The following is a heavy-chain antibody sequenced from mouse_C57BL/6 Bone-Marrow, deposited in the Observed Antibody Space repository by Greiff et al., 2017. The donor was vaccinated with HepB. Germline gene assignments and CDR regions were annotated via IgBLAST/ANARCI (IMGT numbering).Heavy chain of an antibody. CDR2: ISSGGSYT. CDR1: GFTFSSYG. V-gene: IGHV5-6*01. CDR3: ARLLWSFAY. J-gene: IGHJ3*01. Sequence: EVQRVESGGDLVKPGGSLKLSCAASGFTFSSYGMSWVRQTPDKRLEWVATISSGGSYTYYPDSVKGRVTISRDNAKNTLYLQLSSLKSEDTAVYYCARLLWSFAYWGRGTLVTVSA. D-gene: IGHD1-1*02.